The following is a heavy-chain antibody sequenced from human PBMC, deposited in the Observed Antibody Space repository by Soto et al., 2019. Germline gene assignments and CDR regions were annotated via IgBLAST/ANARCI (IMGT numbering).Heavy chain of an antibody. J-gene: IGHJ4*01. V-gene: IGHV3-11*01. D-gene: IGHD2-21*02. CDR3: ARDLNCDYYFAY. CDR1: GFTFSDYY. Sequence: QVQLVESGGGLVKPGGSLRLSCAASGFTFSDYYMSWIRQAPRKGLEWVSYISSSGSTIYDADSVKVRFTISRDNAKNALYLQMNSLRAEDTAVYYCARDLNCDYYFAYWGQGTLVTVVS. CDR2: ISSSGSTI.